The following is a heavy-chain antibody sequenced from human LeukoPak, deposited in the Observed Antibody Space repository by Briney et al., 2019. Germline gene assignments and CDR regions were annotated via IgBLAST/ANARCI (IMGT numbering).Heavy chain of an antibody. Sequence: SETLSLTCTVSGGSISSYYWSWIRQPPGKGLEWIGYIYYSGSTNYNPSLKSRVTIPVPTSKTQSSLKLSSVTAADTAVYYCARPDGYNLVDSWGQRTLVTVSS. D-gene: IGHD5-24*01. CDR3: ARPDGYNLVDS. CDR2: IYYSGST. V-gene: IGHV4-59*01. CDR1: GGSISSYY. J-gene: IGHJ4*02.